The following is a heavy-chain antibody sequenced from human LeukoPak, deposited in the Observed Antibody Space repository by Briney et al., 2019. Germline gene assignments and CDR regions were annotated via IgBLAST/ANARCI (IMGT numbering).Heavy chain of an antibody. D-gene: IGHD6-19*01. J-gene: IGHJ4*02. CDR1: GGSISSYY. CDR2: IYYSGST. CDR3: ARVMGGAVDGFDY. V-gene: IGHV4-59*01. Sequence: SETLSLTCTVSGGSISSYYWSWIRQPPGKVLEWIGYIYYSGSTNYNPSLKSRVTISVDTSKNQFSLKLSSVTAADTAVYYCARVMGGAVDGFDYWGQGTLVTVSS.